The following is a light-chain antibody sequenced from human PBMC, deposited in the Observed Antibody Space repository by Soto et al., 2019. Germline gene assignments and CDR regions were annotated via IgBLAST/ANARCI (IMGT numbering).Light chain of an antibody. CDR2: DES. J-gene: IGKJ4*01. Sequence: DIVLTQSPGTLSLSPGDSATLSCRATRSVNNFVAWYQQKPGQAPSILISDESNRATGIPDRFSGSGSGTELTLTINRLEPEDFAVYFCHKRAGWTPTCGGGTKVDIK. CDR3: HKRAGWTPT. CDR1: RSVNNF. V-gene: IGKV3-11*01.